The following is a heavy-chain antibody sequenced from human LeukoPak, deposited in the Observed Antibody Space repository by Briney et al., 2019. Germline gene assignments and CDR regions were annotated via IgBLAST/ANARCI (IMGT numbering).Heavy chain of an antibody. CDR1: GFTFSSYG. CDR2: ISYDGSNK. Sequence: GGSLRLSCAASGFTFSSYGMHWVRQAPGKGLEWVAVISYDGSNKYYADSVKGRFTISRDNSKNTLYLQMNSLRAEDTAVYYCAKDAFDIWGQGTMVTVSS. J-gene: IGHJ3*02. CDR3: AKDAFDI. V-gene: IGHV3-30*18.